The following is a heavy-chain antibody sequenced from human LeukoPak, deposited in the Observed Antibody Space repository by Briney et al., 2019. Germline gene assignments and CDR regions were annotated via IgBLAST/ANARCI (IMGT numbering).Heavy chain of an antibody. D-gene: IGHD2-2*01. CDR3: ARLPTIVAPAWTHQPYDP. Sequence: ASVRVSCEASGYTPFNYGIGWVPQAPGQGREWMGWISPYNGKTKYTQNHQGRVTITTDTSTSTAYMDLRSLTFDDTAVYYCARLPTIVAPAWTHQPYDPWGQGTLAIVSS. J-gene: IGHJ5*02. V-gene: IGHV1-18*01. CDR1: GYTPFNYG. CDR2: ISPYNGKT.